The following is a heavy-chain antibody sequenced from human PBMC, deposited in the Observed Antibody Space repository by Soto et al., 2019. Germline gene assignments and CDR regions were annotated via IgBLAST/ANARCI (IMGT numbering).Heavy chain of an antibody. CDR2: IIPIFGTA. CDR1: GGTFSSYA. J-gene: IGHJ4*02. CDR3: ARDGPAAGTFGLDY. V-gene: IGHV1-69*12. Sequence: QVQLVQSGAEVKKPGSSVKVSCKASGGTFSSYAISWVRQAPGQGLEWMGGIIPIFGTANYARKFQGRVTXXAXEXXSTAYMELSSLRSEDTAVYYCARDGPAAGTFGLDYWGQGTLVTVSS. D-gene: IGHD6-13*01.